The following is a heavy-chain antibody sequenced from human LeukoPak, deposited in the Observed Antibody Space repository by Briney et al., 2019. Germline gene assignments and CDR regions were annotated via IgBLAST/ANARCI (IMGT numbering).Heavy chain of an antibody. CDR3: ARGGMWYYDSSGYYDY. D-gene: IGHD3-22*01. J-gene: IGHJ4*02. V-gene: IGHV4-59*12. CDR1: GGSISSYY. Sequence: SETLSLTCTVSGGSISSYYWSWIRQPPGKGLEWMGNIYDSGKTNYNPSLKSRVTISVDTSKNQFSVKLSSVTAADTAVYYCARGGMWYYDSSGYYDYWGQGSLVTVSS. CDR2: IYDSGKT.